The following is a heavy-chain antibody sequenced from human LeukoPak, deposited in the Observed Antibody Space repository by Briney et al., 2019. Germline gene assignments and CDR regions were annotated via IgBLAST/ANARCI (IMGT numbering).Heavy chain of an antibody. V-gene: IGHV3-23*01. D-gene: IGHD3-3*01. CDR3: GGGPPFLKYLEY. J-gene: IGHJ4*02. CDR2: ISVGAEYI. Sequence: GGSLRLSCAASGFTFSTYVMNWFRQAPGKGLEWVSTISVGAEYIFYADSVKGRFTISRDDSNNALYLQMHSLRAEDTSLYYCGGGPPFLKYLEYWGKGPLVTVSS. CDR1: GFTFSTYV.